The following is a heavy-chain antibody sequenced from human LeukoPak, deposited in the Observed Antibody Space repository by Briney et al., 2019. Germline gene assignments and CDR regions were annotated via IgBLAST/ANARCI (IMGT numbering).Heavy chain of an antibody. D-gene: IGHD3-10*01. Sequence: SETLSLTCAVYGGSFSGYYWSWIRQPPGKGLEWIGEINHSGSTYYNPSPKSRVTISVDTSKNQFSLKLTSVTAADTAVYYCARRKGFGEGYFDSWGQGTLVTVSS. V-gene: IGHV4-34*01. J-gene: IGHJ4*02. CDR1: GGSFSGYY. CDR3: ARRKGFGEGYFDS. CDR2: INHSGST.